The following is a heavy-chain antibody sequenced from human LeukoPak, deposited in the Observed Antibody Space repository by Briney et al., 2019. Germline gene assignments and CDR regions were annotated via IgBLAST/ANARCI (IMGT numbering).Heavy chain of an antibody. V-gene: IGHV4-39*01. CDR2: IYYSGST. J-gene: IGHJ4*02. CDR1: GGSISSSSYY. CDR3: ARHRAYYDSSGTYYFDY. Sequence: PSETLSLTCTVSGGSISSSSYYWGWIRQPPGKGLEWIGSIYYSGSTYYNPSLKSRVTMSVDTSKNQFSLKLSSVTAADTAVYYCARHRAYYDSSGTYYFDYWGQGTLVTVSS. D-gene: IGHD3-22*01.